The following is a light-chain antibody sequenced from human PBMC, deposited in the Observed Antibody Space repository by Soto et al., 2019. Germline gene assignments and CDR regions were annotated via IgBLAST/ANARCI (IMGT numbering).Light chain of an antibody. CDR3: QQRSKGIT. V-gene: IGKV3-11*01. CDR1: QSVSTY. CDR2: DAS. Sequence: EIVLTQSPATLSLPPGERATLSCRASQSVSTYLAWYQQKPGQAPRLLIYDASNRATGIPARFSGSGSGTDFTLTISSLEPEDFAVYYCQQRSKGITFGRGTRLEIK. J-gene: IGKJ5*01.